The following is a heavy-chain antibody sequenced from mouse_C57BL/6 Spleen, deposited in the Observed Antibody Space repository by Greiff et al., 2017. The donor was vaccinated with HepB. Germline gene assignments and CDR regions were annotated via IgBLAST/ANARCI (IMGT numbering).Heavy chain of an antibody. D-gene: IGHD1-1*01. CDR2: IHPNSGST. J-gene: IGHJ2*01. Sequence: VQLQQSGAELVKPGASVKLSCKASGYTFTSYWMHWVKQRPGQGLEWIGMIHPNSGSTNYNEKFKSKATLTVDKSSSKAYMQLSSLTSEDSAVYYCARRDYGSENYFDYWGQGTTLTVSS. CDR1: GYTFTSYW. CDR3: ARRDYGSENYFDY. V-gene: IGHV1-64*01.